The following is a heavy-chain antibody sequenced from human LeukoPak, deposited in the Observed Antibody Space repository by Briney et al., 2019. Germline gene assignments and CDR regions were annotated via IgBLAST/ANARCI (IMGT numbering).Heavy chain of an antibody. D-gene: IGHD2-15*01. J-gene: IGHJ4*02. CDR1: GGTFSSYA. CDR2: IIPIFGTA. CDR3: ARVPDLGYCSGGSCYNFDY. V-gene: IGHV1-69*06. Sequence: GASVKVSCKASGGTFSSYAISWVRQAPGQGLEWMGGIIPIFGTANYAQKFQGRVTITADKSTSTAYMELSSLRSEDTAVYYCARVPDLGYCSGGSCYNFDYWGRGTLVTVSS.